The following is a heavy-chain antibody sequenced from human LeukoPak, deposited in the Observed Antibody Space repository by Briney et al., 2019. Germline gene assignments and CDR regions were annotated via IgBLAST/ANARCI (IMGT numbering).Heavy chain of an antibody. CDR3: ARGRARSGWFDP. J-gene: IGHJ5*02. V-gene: IGHV4-31*03. D-gene: IGHD3-10*01. Sequence: SETLSLTCTVSGGSISSGGYYWSWIPPHPGMGLEWIGYIYYSGSTYYNPSLKSRATISVDTSKNQFSLKLSSVTAADTAVYYCARGRARSGWFDPWGQGTLVTVSS. CDR2: IYYSGST. CDR1: GGSISSGGYY.